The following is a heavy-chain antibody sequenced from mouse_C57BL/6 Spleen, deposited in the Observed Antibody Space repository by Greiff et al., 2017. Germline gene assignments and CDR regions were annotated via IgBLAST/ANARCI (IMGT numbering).Heavy chain of an antibody. D-gene: IGHD4-1*01. V-gene: IGHV1-52*01. CDR1: GYTFTSYW. CDR2: IDPSDSET. Sequence: QVQLQQSGAELVRPGSSVKLSCKASGYTFTSYWMHWVKQRPIQGLEWIGNIDPSDSETHYNQKFKDKATLTVDKSSSTAYMQLSSLTSEDSAVYYCARGAWDSFAYWGQGTLVTVSA. CDR3: ARGAWDSFAY. J-gene: IGHJ3*01.